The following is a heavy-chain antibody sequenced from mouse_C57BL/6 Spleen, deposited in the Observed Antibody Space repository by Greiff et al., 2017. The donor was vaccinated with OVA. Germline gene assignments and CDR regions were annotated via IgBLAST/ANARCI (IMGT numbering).Heavy chain of an antibody. CDR3: ARSKLGPYAMDY. CDR2: IRNKANGYTT. V-gene: IGHV7-3*01. D-gene: IGHD4-1*01. CDR1: GFTFTDYY. J-gene: IGHJ4*01. Sequence: EVKVVESGGGLVQPGGSLSLSCAASGFTFTDYYMSWVRQPPGKALEWLGFIRNKANGYTTEYSASVKGRFTISRDNSQSILYLQMNALRAEDSATYYCARSKLGPYAMDYWGQGTSVTVSS.